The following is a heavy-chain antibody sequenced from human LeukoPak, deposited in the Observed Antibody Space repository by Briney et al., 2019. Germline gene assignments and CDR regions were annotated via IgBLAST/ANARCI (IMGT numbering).Heavy chain of an antibody. D-gene: IGHD3-16*01. Sequence: GGSLRLSCAASGFTFSSYAMHWVRQAPGKGLEYVSAISSNGGSTYYANSVKGRFTISRDNSKNTLYLQMGNLRAEDMAVYYCARALGGQFGSSPWGIFDYWGQGTLVTVSS. CDR2: ISSNGGST. V-gene: IGHV3-64*01. CDR3: ARALGGQFGSSPWGIFDY. CDR1: GFTFSSYA. J-gene: IGHJ4*02.